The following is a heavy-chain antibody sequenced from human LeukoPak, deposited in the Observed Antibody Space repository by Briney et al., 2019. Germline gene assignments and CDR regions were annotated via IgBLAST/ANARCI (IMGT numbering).Heavy chain of an antibody. Sequence: GGSLRLSCAASGFTFSSYWMSWVRQAPGKGLEWVANIKQDGSEKYYVDSVKGRFTISRDNAKNSLYLQMNSLRAEDTAVYYCARGPNYYGSGSYSPVLYWGQGTLVTVSS. CDR1: GFTFSSYW. CDR3: ARGPNYYGSGSYSPVLY. CDR2: IKQDGSEK. D-gene: IGHD3-10*01. J-gene: IGHJ4*02. V-gene: IGHV3-7*01.